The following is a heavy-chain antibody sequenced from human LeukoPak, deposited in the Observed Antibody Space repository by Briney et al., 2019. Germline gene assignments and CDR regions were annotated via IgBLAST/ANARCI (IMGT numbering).Heavy chain of an antibody. Sequence: PGGSLRLSCVASGFTFSSSSMTWVRQAPGKGLEWVSSISSSSSYIYYTDSVKGRFTISRDNAKNSLYLQMNSLRAEDTAVYYCVYDKVDYGDCWGQGTLVTVSS. CDR1: GFTFSSSS. V-gene: IGHV3-21*01. CDR3: VYDKVDYGDC. J-gene: IGHJ4*02. CDR2: ISSSSSYI. D-gene: IGHD3-16*01.